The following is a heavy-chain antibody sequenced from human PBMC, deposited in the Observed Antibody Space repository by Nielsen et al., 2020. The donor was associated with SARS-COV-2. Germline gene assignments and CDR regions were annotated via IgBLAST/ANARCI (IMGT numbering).Heavy chain of an antibody. V-gene: IGHV3-30*04. CDR2: ISYDGRSE. Sequence: GESLKISCAASGFTLSSHAMHWVRRAPGKGLEWMAVISYDGRSEHYADAVKGRFTISRDNSKNTLYLQMNRLRPEDTAVYYCARDRWSSGRDDLQYWGLGTLVTVSS. CDR3: ARDRWSSGRDDLQY. J-gene: IGHJ4*02. D-gene: IGHD6-19*01. CDR1: GFTLSSHA.